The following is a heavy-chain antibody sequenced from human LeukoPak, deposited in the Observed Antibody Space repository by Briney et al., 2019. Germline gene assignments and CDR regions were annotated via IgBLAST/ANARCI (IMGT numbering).Heavy chain of an antibody. D-gene: IGHD5-24*01. CDR2: INPNSGGT. CDR3: ARVGWGLHLLYFDY. CDR1: GYTFTGYY. V-gene: IGHV1-2*02. Sequence: ASVKVSCKASGYTFTGYYMHWVRQAPGQGLEWMGWINPNSGGTNYAQKFQGRVTMTRDTSISTAYMELSRLRSDDTAVYYCARVGWGLHLLYFDYWGQGTLVTVSS. J-gene: IGHJ4*02.